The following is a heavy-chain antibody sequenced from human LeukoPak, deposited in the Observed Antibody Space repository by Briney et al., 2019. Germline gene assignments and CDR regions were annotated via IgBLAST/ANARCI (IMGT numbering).Heavy chain of an antibody. CDR3: ARHPETMLRDAFDI. CDR1: GCTFTSYD. CDR2: MNPNSGNT. J-gene: IGHJ3*02. D-gene: IGHD1/OR15-1a*01. V-gene: IGHV1-8*03. Sequence: GASVKVSCKASGCTFTSYDINWVRQATGQGLEWMGWMNPNSGNTGYAQKFQGRVTITRNTSISTAYMELSSLRSEDTAVYYCARHPETMLRDAFDIWGQGTMVTVSS.